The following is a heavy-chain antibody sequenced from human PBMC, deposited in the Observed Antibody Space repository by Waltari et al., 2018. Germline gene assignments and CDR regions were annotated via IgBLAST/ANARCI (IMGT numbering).Heavy chain of an antibody. CDR1: GGSISSSSYY. CDR3: ARVGGGYCSGGSCLLAAFDI. J-gene: IGHJ3*02. CDR2: IYYRGST. D-gene: IGHD2-15*01. Sequence: QLQLQESGPGLVKPSETLSLTCTVSGGSISSSSYYWGWIRQPPGKGLEWIGSIYYRGSTYHNPSLKSRVTISVDTSKNQFSLKLSAVTAADTAVYYCARVGGGYCSGGSCLLAAFDIWGQGTMVTVSS. V-gene: IGHV4-39*07.